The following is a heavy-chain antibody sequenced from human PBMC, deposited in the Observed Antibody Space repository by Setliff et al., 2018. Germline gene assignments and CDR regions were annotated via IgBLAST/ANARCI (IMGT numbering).Heavy chain of an antibody. D-gene: IGHD3-3*01. V-gene: IGHV4-39*06. CDR1: GGSISSSSYY. CDR2: IYYSGST. Sequence: SETLSLTCTVSGGSISSSSYYWGWIRQPPGKGLEWIGSIYYSGSTYYNPSLKSRVTISVDTSKNQFPLMLSSVTAADTAVYYCARRETYYNFWSGYYAYWGQGTLVTVSS. J-gene: IGHJ4*02. CDR3: ARRETYYNFWSGYYAY.